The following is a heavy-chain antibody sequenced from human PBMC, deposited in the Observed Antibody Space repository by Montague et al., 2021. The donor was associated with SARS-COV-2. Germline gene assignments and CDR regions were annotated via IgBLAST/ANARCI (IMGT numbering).Heavy chain of an antibody. Sequence: SETLSLICTVSGGSISSSSYHWGWIRQPPGKGLEWIGSIYYSGSTYYNPSLKSRVTISVDTSKNQFSLKLSSVTAADMAVYYCARVGRQQLVRLSGMDVWGQGTTVTVSS. CDR2: IYYSGST. J-gene: IGHJ6*02. CDR3: ARVGRQQLVRLSGMDV. V-gene: IGHV4-39*07. CDR1: GGSISSSSYH. D-gene: IGHD6-13*01.